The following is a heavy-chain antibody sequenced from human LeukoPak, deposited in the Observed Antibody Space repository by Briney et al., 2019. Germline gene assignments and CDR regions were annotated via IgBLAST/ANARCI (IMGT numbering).Heavy chain of an antibody. CDR3: ARGGSSGWYPYYFDY. J-gene: IGHJ4*02. CDR1: GGSVNSGSYY. V-gene: IGHV4-61*01. Sequence: SETLSLTCTVSGGSVNSGSYYWSWIRQPPGKGLEWIGYIYYSGSTNYNPSLKSRVTIFVDTTKNQFSLRLYSVTAADTAVYYCARGGSSGWYPYYFDYWGQGTLVTVSS. D-gene: IGHD6-19*01. CDR2: IYYSGST.